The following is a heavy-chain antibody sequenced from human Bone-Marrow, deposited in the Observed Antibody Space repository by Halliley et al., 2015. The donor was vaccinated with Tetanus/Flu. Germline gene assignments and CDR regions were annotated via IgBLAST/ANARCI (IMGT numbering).Heavy chain of an antibody. CDR2: IHYSGST. Sequence: TLSLTCTVSGGSISSGGYSWTWIRQPPGKGLEWIGNIHYSGSTYYNPSLNSRVTISVDTSKNQFSLELTSMTAADTAVYYCAGDDRGYYGMAVWGQGITVPVSS. V-gene: IGHV4-31*03. CDR3: AGDDRGYYGMAV. J-gene: IGHJ6*02. D-gene: IGHD3-10*01. CDR1: GGSISSGGYS.